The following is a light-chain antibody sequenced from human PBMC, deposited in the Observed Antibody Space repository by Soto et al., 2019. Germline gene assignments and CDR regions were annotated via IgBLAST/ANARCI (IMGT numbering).Light chain of an antibody. Sequence: DIVMTQSPDSLAVSLGERATINCESSQTVLYSSTNKNFLAWYQQKPGQPPKLLIYWASTRESGVPDRFSGSGSGTDFTLTISSLQAEDVAVYYCQQYYGPPLTFGGGTKVYIK. CDR2: WAS. CDR3: QQYYGPPLT. CDR1: QTVLYSSTNKNF. J-gene: IGKJ4*01. V-gene: IGKV4-1*01.